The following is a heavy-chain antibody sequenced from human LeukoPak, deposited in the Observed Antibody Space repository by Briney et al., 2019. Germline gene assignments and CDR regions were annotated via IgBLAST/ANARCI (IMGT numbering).Heavy chain of an antibody. D-gene: IGHD6-6*01. CDR2: TIPIFGTA. Sequence: SVKVSCKASGGTFSSYAISWVRQAPGQGLEWMGGTIPIFGTANYAQKFQGRVTVTADESTSTAYMELSSLRSEDTAVYYCARGEYSSSSGYMDVWGKGTTVTVSS. V-gene: IGHV1-69*01. J-gene: IGHJ6*03. CDR1: GGTFSSYA. CDR3: ARGEYSSSSGYMDV.